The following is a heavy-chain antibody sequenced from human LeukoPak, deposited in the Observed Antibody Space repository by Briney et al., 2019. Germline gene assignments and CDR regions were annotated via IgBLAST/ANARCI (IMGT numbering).Heavy chain of an antibody. J-gene: IGHJ4*02. CDR2: ISSSGSTI. D-gene: IGHD4-17*01. V-gene: IGHV3-48*03. Sequence: PGGSLRLSRAASGFTFSSYEMNWVRQAPGKGLEWVSYISSSGSTIYYADSVKGRFTISRDNAKNSLYLQMNSLRAEDTAVYYCARDEDYGDFFPLADYWGQGTLVTVSS. CDR3: ARDEDYGDFFPLADY. CDR1: GFTFSSYE.